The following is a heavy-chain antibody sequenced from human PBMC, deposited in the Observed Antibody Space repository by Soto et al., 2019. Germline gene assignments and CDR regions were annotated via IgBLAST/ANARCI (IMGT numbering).Heavy chain of an antibody. CDR1: GFTFSSYA. CDR2: ISYDGSNK. V-gene: IGHV3-30-3*01. CDR3: ETHRGYGFNDYYYYGMDV. D-gene: IGHD5-18*01. Sequence: QVQLVESGGGVVQPGRSLRLSCAASGFTFSSYAMHWVRQAPGKGLEWVAVISYDGSNKYYADSVKGRFTISRDNSKNTLYLQMNSLRAEDTAVYYCETHRGYGFNDYYYYGMDVWGQGTTVTVSS. J-gene: IGHJ6*02.